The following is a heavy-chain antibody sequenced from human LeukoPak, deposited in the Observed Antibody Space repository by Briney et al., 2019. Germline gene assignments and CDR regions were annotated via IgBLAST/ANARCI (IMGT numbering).Heavy chain of an antibody. J-gene: IGHJ4*02. CDR1: GGTFSSYA. V-gene: IGHV1-69*05. CDR2: IIPIFGTA. Sequence: SVKVSCKASGGTFSSYAISWVRQAPGQGLEWMGRIIPIFGTANYAQKFQGRVTITTDEPTSTAYMELSSLRSEDTAVYYCARDEGAYYYDSSGYYFGYWGQGTLVTVSS. CDR3: ARDEGAYYYDSSGYYFGY. D-gene: IGHD3-22*01.